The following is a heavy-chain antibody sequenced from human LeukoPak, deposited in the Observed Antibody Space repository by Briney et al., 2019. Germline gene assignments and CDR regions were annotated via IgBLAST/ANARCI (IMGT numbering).Heavy chain of an antibody. CDR2: MYYSGST. V-gene: IGHV4-30-4*01. Sequence: PSETLSLACTVSGGSISSGDYYWSWIRQPPGKGLEWIAYMYYSGSTYYNPSLKSRVTMSADTSKNQLSLKLSSVTAADTAVYYCARPYYYDSRIDPWGQGILVTVSS. D-gene: IGHD3-22*01. J-gene: IGHJ5*02. CDR1: GGSISSGDYY. CDR3: ARPYYYDSRIDP.